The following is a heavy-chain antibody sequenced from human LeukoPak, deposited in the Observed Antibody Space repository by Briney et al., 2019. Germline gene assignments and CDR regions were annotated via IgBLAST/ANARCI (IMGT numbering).Heavy chain of an antibody. J-gene: IGHJ4*02. CDR3: ARRTSLWLAYFDY. V-gene: IGHV4-59*08. Sequence: SETLSLTCTVSGGSISSYYWSWTRQPPGKGLEWIGYIYYSGSTNYNPSLKSRVTISVDTSKNQFSLKLSSVTAADTAVYYCARRTSLWLAYFDYWGQGTLVTVSS. CDR2: IYYSGST. D-gene: IGHD6-19*01. CDR1: GGSISSYY.